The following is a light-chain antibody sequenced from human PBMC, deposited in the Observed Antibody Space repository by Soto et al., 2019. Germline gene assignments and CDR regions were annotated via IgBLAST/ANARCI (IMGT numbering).Light chain of an antibody. V-gene: IGLV1-40*01. CDR3: QSYDGSQSSCV. Sequence: QSVLTQPPSVSGSPGQTVTISCTGSSSNIGAGNDVSWYQQLPGTAPKLLIYGISNRPSGVPGRFSGSKSGTSASLAISGLQAEDEADYYCQSYDGSQSSCVFGTGTKVTVL. J-gene: IGLJ1*01. CDR2: GIS. CDR1: SSNIGAGND.